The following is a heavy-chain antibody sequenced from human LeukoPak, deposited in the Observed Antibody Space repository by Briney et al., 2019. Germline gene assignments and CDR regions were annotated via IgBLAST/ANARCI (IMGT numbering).Heavy chain of an antibody. D-gene: IGHD5-12*01. CDR3: AGWGSGYEFRNYYYYMDV. V-gene: IGHV1-69*06. CDR2: IIPIFGTA. J-gene: IGHJ6*03. CDR1: GGTFSSYG. Sequence: SVKVSCKASGGTFSSYGISWVRQAPGQGLEWMGGIIPIFGTANYAQKFQGRVTITADKSTSTAYRELSSLRSEDTAVYYCAGWGSGYEFRNYYYYMDVWGKGTTVTISS.